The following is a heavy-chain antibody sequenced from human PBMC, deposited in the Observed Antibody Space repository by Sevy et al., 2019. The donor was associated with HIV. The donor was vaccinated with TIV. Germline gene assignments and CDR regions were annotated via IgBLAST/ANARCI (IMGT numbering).Heavy chain of an antibody. D-gene: IGHD5-18*01. CDR1: GGSFSGYY. CDR2: INHSGST. J-gene: IGHJ6*02. V-gene: IGHV4-34*01. CDR3: AGGRGYSYGHSGYYYGMDV. Sequence: SETLSLTCAVYGGSFSGYYWSWIRQPPGKGLEWIGEINHSGSTNYNPSLKSRVTISVDTSKNQFSLKLSSVTAADTAVYYCAGGRGYSYGHSGYYYGMDVWGQGTTVTVSS.